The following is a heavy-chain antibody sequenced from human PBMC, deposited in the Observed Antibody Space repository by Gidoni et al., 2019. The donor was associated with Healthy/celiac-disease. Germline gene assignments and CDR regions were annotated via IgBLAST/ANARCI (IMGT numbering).Heavy chain of an antibody. J-gene: IGHJ6*02. V-gene: IGHV5-51*01. CDR2: IYPGDSDT. D-gene: IGHD3-3*01. Sequence: EVQLVQSGAAVKKPGASLKISCKGSGYSFTSYWIGWVRQMPGKGLEWMGIIYPGDSDTRYSPSFQGQVTISADKSISTAYLQWSSLKASDTAMYYCARLGNYDFWSGYPEFYGMDVWGQGTTVTVSS. CDR1: GYSFTSYW. CDR3: ARLGNYDFWSGYPEFYGMDV.